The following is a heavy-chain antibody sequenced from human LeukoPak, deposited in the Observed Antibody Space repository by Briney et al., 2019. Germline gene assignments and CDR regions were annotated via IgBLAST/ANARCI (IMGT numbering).Heavy chain of an antibody. Sequence: GGSLRLSCAASGFTFSSYAMSWVRQAPGKGLEWVSAISGSGGSTYYADSVKGRFTISRDNSKNTLYLQMNSLRAEDTAVYYCAKDHDYYDSSGYGWFDPWGQGPLVPVSS. V-gene: IGHV3-23*01. CDR1: GFTFSSYA. D-gene: IGHD3-22*01. CDR3: AKDHDYYDSSGYGWFDP. J-gene: IGHJ5*02. CDR2: ISGSGGST.